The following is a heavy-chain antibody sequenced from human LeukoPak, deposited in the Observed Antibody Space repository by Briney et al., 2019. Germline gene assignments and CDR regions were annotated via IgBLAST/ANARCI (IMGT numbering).Heavy chain of an antibody. CDR3: TTDPYDSRDFHRVVDFDY. V-gene: IGHV3-15*01. CDR2: IKSKTDGGTT. CDR1: GFTFSNAW. D-gene: IGHD3-22*01. Sequence: GGSLRLSCAASGFTFSNAWMSWVRQAPGKGLEWVGRIKSKTDGGTTDYAAPVKGRFTISRDDSKNTLCLQMNSLKTEDTAVYYCTTDPYDSRDFHRVVDFDYWGQGTLVTVSS. J-gene: IGHJ4*02.